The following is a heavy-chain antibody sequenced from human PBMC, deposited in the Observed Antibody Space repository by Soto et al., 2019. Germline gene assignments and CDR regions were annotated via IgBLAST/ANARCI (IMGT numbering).Heavy chain of an antibody. CDR2: ISSSSSTI. Sequence: EVQLVESGGGLVQPGGSLRLSCAASGFTFSSYSMNWVRQAPGKGLEWVSYISSSSSTIYYADSVKGRFTISRDNAKNSLYLQMNSLRDEDTAVYYCARGPSLRYFDWLLEYYFDYWGQGTLVTVSS. CDR1: GFTFSSYS. J-gene: IGHJ4*02. CDR3: ARGPSLRYFDWLLEYYFDY. V-gene: IGHV3-48*02. D-gene: IGHD3-9*01.